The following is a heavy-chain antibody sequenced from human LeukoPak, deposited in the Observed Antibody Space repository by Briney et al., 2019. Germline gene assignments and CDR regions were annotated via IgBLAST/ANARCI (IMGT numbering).Heavy chain of an antibody. D-gene: IGHD6-13*01. J-gene: IGHJ6*03. CDR3: AKNSGSLRSSWYYYYYVDV. Sequence: PGGSLRLSCAASGFTFSSYNMNWVRQAPGKGLEWVSSITSSSSYIYYADSVKGRFTISRDNAKNSLFLQMNSLTAEDTAIYYCAKNSGSLRSSWYYYYYVDVWGKGTTVTVSS. CDR1: GFTFSSYN. V-gene: IGHV3-21*04. CDR2: ITSSSSYI.